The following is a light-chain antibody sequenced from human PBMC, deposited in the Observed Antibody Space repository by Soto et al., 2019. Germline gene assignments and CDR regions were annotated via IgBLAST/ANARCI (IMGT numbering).Light chain of an antibody. V-gene: IGLV1-40*01. CDR2: GNT. Sequence: QSVLTQPPSVSGAPGQRVTISCTGSSSNIGAGYDVHWYQQLPGTAPKLLIYGNTNRPSGVPDRFSGSKSGTSASLAITGLQAEHEADYYCQSHDTSLSGYVFGTGTQLTVL. CDR3: QSHDTSLSGYV. J-gene: IGLJ1*01. CDR1: SSNIGAGYD.